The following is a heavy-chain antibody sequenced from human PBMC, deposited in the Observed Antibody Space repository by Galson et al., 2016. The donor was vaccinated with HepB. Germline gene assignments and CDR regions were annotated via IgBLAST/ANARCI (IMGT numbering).Heavy chain of an antibody. CDR2: IDWDDDK. Sequence: TLSLTCGVSGGSISSRHWWSWVRQSPGKGLEWLARIDWDDDKYYRTSLKTRLTISKDTSRNQVVLTMSDADLVDTATYYCARIGYGSGTDHFDHWGQGTLVTVAS. CDR1: GGSISSRHW. CDR3: ARIGYGSGTDHFDH. D-gene: IGHD3-10*01. V-gene: IGHV2-70*18. J-gene: IGHJ4*02.